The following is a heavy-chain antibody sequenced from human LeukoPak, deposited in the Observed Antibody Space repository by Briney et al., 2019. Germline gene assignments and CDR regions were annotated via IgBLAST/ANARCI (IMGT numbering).Heavy chain of an antibody. Sequence: SETLSLTCTVSGGSISSYYWSWIRQPPGKGLEWIGYIYYSGSTNYNPSLKSRVTISVDTSKNQFSLKLSSVTAADTAAYYCARVYSSSWYWFDPWGQGTLVTVSS. CDR3: ARVYSSSWYWFDP. J-gene: IGHJ5*02. D-gene: IGHD6-13*01. CDR2: IYYSGST. V-gene: IGHV4-59*01. CDR1: GGSISSYY.